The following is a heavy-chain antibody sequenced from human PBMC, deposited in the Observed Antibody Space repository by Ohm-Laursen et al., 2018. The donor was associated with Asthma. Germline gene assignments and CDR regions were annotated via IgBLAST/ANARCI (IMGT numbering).Heavy chain of an antibody. CDR2: ISYDGSNK. D-gene: IGHD5/OR15-5a*01. Sequence: SLRLSCAASGFTFSNYAIHWVRQAPGKGLEWVAVISYDGSNKYYADSVKGRFTISRDNSKNTLFVQMNSLRAEDTALYYCARAGYGVSEDALDIWGQGTTVTVSS. CDR1: GFTFSNYA. J-gene: IGHJ3*02. CDR3: ARAGYGVSEDALDI. V-gene: IGHV3-30*04.